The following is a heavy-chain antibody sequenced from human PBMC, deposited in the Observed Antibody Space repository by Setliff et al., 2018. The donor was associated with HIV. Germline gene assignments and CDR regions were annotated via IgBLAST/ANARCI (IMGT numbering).Heavy chain of an antibody. CDR1: GFTFDKYL. J-gene: IGHJ4*02. CDR2: GGST. V-gene: IGHV3-20*04. D-gene: IGHD6-13*01. Sequence: PGGSLRLSCTASGFTFDKYLMSWVRQAPGNGGSTGYADSVKGRFTISRDNAKNSLYLQMNSLRAEDTALYYCARGPYSSSWYGAFDYWGQGTLVTVSS. CDR3: ARGPYSSSWYGAFDY.